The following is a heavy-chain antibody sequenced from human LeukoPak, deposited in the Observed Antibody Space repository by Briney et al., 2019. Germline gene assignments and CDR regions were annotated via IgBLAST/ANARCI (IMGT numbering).Heavy chain of an antibody. CDR1: GFTFSSYA. CDR3: AKGISGWRNCFDY. Sequence: GGSLRLSCAASGFTFSSYAMSCVRQAPGKGVEWVSAISGSGGSTYYADSVKGRFTISRDNSTNTLYLQMNSLRAEDTAVYYCAKGISGWRNCFDYWGQGTLVTVSS. V-gene: IGHV3-23*01. D-gene: IGHD6-19*01. CDR2: ISGSGGST. J-gene: IGHJ4*02.